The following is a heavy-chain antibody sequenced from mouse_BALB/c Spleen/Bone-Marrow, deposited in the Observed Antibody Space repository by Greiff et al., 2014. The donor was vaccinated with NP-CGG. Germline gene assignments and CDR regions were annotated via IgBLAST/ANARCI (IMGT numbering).Heavy chain of an antibody. Sequence: EVQLVESGGGLVKLGGSLKLSCAASGFTFSSYYMSWVRQTPEKRLELVAAIISNGGGTYYPDTMKGRFIISRDNAENTLYLQMSSLKSEDTALYYCARRGISTSEGVGAMDYWGQGTSVTVSS. CDR2: IISNGGGT. J-gene: IGHJ4*01. CDR3: ARRGISTSEGVGAMDY. V-gene: IGHV5-6-2*01. D-gene: IGHD1-1*01. CDR1: GFTFSSYY.